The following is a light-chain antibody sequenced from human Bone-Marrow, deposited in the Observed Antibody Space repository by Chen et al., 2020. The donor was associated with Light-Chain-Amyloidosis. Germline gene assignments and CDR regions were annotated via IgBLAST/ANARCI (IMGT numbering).Light chain of an antibody. CDR1: SSHAGSYTF. CDR3: FSYGSGGDWM. J-gene: IGLJ3*02. Sequence: QFALTKPASVSGSPGQSIPISCTGSSSHAGSYTFLSWYQQHPAKVPKLLIYEDHKRPPGIPNRFSGSKSGTTASLTIFGLQTDDEATYYCFSYGSGGDWMFGGGTNLTVL. V-gene: IGLV2-23*01. CDR2: EDH.